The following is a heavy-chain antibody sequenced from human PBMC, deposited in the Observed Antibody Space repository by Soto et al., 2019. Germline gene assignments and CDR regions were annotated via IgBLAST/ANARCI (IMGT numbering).Heavy chain of an antibody. V-gene: IGHV3-23*01. CDR2: ISGSGGST. J-gene: IGHJ4*02. CDR3: AIMSGWQWPTRPSEY. Sequence: GGSLRLSCAASGFTFSSYAMSWVRQAPGKGLEWVSAISGSGGSTYYADSVKGRFTISRDNSKNTLYLQMNSLRAEETAVYYCAIMSGWQWPTRPSEYWGQGTLLTGS. D-gene: IGHD6-19*01. CDR1: GFTFSSYA.